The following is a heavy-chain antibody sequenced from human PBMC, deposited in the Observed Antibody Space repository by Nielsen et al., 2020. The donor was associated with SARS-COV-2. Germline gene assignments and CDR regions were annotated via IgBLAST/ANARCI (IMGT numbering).Heavy chain of an antibody. CDR1: GYTFTSYA. CDR2: INAGNGNT. Sequence: GESLKISCKASGYTFTSYAMHWVRQAPGQRLEWMGWINAGNGNTKYSQKFQGRVTITRDTSASTAYMELSSLRSEDTAVYYCARVPKEPMVRGFGWFDPWGQGTLVTVSS. CDR3: ARVPKEPMVRGFGWFDP. J-gene: IGHJ5*02. D-gene: IGHD3-10*01. V-gene: IGHV1-3*01.